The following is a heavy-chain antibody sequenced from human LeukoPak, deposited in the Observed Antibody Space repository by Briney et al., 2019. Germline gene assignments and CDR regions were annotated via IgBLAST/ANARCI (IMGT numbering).Heavy chain of an antibody. V-gene: IGHV1-69*06. CDR2: IIPIFGTA. D-gene: IGHD6-13*01. Sequence: ASVKVSCKASGGTFSSYAISWVRQAPGQGLEWMGGIIPIFGTANYAQKFQGRITITADKSTSTAYMELSSLRSEDTAVYYCARDVAAAVGSRDWGQGTLVTVSS. J-gene: IGHJ4*02. CDR3: ARDVAAAVGSRD. CDR1: GGTFSSYA.